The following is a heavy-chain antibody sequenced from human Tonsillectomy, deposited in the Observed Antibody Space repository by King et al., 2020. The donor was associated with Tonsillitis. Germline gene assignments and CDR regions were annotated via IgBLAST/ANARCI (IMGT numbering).Heavy chain of an antibody. V-gene: IGHV4-34*01. Sequence: QVQLPQWGAGLLKPSETLSLTCAVYGGSFSGYYWSWIRQPPGKGLEWIGEINHSGSTNYNPSLKSRVTISVDTSKNQFSLKLSSVTAADTAVYYCARAVYYYYGMDVWGQGTPVTVSS. CDR2: INHSGST. CDR3: ARAVYYYYGMDV. J-gene: IGHJ6*02. CDR1: GGSFSGYY.